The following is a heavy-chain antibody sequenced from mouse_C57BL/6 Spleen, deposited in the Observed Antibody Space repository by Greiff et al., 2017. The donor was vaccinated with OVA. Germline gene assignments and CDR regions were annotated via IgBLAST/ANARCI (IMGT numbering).Heavy chain of an antibody. V-gene: IGHV1-69*01. J-gene: IGHJ3*01. D-gene: IGHD2-1*01. CDR3: ARGVYGKPWFAY. CDR1: GYTFTSYW. Sequence: VKLQQPGAELVMPGASVKLSCKASGYTFTSYWMHWVKQRPGQGLEWIGEIDPSDSYTNYNQKFKGKSTLTVDKSSSTAYMQLSSLTSEDSAVYYCARGVYGKPWFAYWGQGTLVTVSA. CDR2: IDPSDSYT.